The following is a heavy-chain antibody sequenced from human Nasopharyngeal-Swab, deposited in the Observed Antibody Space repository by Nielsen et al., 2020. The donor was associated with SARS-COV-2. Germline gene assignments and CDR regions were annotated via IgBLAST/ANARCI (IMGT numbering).Heavy chain of an antibody. CDR1: GFTFSSYS. V-gene: IGHV3-21*01. Sequence: GGSLRLSCAASGFTFSSYSMNWVRQAPGKGLEWVSSISSSSSYIYYADSVKGRFTISRDNAKNSLYLQMNSLRAEDTAVYYCARDDGQWLNPVYYFDYGGQGTLVTVSS. D-gene: IGHD6-19*01. CDR2: ISSSSSYI. J-gene: IGHJ4*02. CDR3: ARDDGQWLNPVYYFDY.